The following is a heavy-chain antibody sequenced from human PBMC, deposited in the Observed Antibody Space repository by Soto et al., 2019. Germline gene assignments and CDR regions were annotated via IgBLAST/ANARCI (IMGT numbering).Heavy chain of an antibody. J-gene: IGHJ6*02. CDR1: GGSISSYY. Sequence: NPSETLSLTCTVSGGSISSYYWSWIRQPPGKGLEWIGYIYYSGSTNYNPSLKSRVTITVDTSKNQFSLKLSSVTAADTAVYYCARGASGYFLERGRAGYGMDVWGQGTTVTVSS. CDR3: ARGASGYFLERGRAGYGMDV. D-gene: IGHD3-3*01. V-gene: IGHV4-59*01. CDR2: IYYSGST.